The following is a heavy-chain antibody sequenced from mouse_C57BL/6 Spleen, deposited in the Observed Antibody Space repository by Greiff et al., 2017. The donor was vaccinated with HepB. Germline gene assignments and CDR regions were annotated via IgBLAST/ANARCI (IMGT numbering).Heavy chain of an antibody. J-gene: IGHJ3*01. Sequence: EVMLVESGGGLVKPGGSLKLSCAASGFTFSSYAMSWVRQTPEKRLEWVATISDGGSYTYYPDNVKGRFTISRDNAKNNLYLQMSHLKSEDTAMYYCARDGLRYFAYWGQGTLVTVSA. CDR2: ISDGGSYT. V-gene: IGHV5-4*01. CDR1: GFTFSSYA. CDR3: ARDGLRYFAY. D-gene: IGHD1-1*01.